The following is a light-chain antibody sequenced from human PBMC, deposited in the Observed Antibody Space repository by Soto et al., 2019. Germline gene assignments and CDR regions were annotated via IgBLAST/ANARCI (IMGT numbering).Light chain of an antibody. Sequence: EIVMRQSPATLSVSPGERATLSCRASQSISSNLGWYQQKPGQAPRLLIFGASTRATGIPARFSGSGSGTDFTLTISRLEPEDFAVYYCQQFSSYPLTFGGGTKVDI. CDR3: QQFSSYPLT. J-gene: IGKJ4*01. V-gene: IGKV3-15*01. CDR1: QSISSN. CDR2: GAS.